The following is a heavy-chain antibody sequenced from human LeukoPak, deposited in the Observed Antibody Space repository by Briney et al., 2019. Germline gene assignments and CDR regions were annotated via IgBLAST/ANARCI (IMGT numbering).Heavy chain of an antibody. CDR3: ARELTVDTAMAPGYYMDV. CDR1: GGSISSSSYY. D-gene: IGHD5-18*01. J-gene: IGHJ6*03. Sequence: SETLSLTCTVSGGSISSSSYYWGWIRQPPGKGLEWIGSIYYSGSTYYNPSLKSRVTISVDTSKNQFSLKLSSVTAADTAVYYCARELTVDTAMAPGYYMDVWGKGTTVTVSS. V-gene: IGHV4-39*07. CDR2: IYYSGST.